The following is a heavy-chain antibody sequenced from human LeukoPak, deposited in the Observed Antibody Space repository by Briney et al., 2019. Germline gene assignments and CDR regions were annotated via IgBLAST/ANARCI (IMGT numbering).Heavy chain of an antibody. Sequence: PGGSLRLSCAASGFTFRNHAMHWVRQAPGKGLEYVSAINSNGDTTYYGDSVKGRFTISRDNSKSTLFLQMGSLRPADTAVYYCAREERGLAIDYWGQGALVTVPS. CDR1: GFTFRNHA. J-gene: IGHJ4*02. D-gene: IGHD3/OR15-3a*01. V-gene: IGHV3-64*02. CDR2: INSNGDTT. CDR3: AREERGLAIDY.